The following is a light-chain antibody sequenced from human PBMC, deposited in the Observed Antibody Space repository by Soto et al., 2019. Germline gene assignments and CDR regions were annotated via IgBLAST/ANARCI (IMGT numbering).Light chain of an antibody. CDR2: EVS. Sequence: QSVLTQPPSASGSPGQSVTISCTGTSSDVGDYNYVSWYQQHPGKAPKLMIYEVSKRPSGVPDRFSGSKSANTASLTGSGLQAEDEADYYCSSYAGFNNFYVFGTGTKVTVL. V-gene: IGLV2-8*01. CDR3: SSYAGFNNFYV. J-gene: IGLJ1*01. CDR1: SSDVGDYNY.